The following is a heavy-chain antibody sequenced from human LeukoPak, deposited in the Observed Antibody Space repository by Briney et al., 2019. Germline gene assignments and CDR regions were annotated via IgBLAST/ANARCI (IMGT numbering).Heavy chain of an antibody. V-gene: IGHV3-15*01. J-gene: IGHJ4*02. D-gene: IGHD4-11*01. CDR2: IKSKTDGGTT. Sequence: GGSLRLSCAASGFTFSNAWMSWVRQAPGKGLEWVGRIKSKTDGGTTDYAAPVKGRFTTSREDSKNTLNLQMNSLKTEDTAVYYCTTEDPHPYYSNYEVDYWGQGTLVTVSS. CDR3: TTEDPHPYYSNYEVDY. CDR1: GFTFSNAW.